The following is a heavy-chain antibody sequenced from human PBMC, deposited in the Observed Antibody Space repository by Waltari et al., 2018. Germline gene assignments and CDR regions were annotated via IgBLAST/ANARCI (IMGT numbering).Heavy chain of an antibody. CDR3: Y. CDR2: IRYDGSNK. CDR1: GFTFSSYG. J-gene: IGHJ4*02. D-gene: IGHD3-10*01. Sequence: QVQLVESGGAVVQPGGSLSLSCAASGFTFSSYGMHWVRQAPGKGLEWVAFIRYDGSNKYYADSVKGRFTISRDNSKNTAVYYCAKDLEVSRQLTLDYWGQGTLVIVSS. V-gene: IGHV3-30*02.